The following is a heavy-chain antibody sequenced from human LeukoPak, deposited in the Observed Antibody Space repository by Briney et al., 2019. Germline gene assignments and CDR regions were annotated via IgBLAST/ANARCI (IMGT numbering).Heavy chain of an antibody. CDR3: ARSSDSSSLQYFQH. Sequence: GGSLRLSCAASGFTFTDYFMNWVRQAPGKGREWVSSISISGSTIYYAASVKGRFTISRDNAKNSLYLQMNSLRAEDTAVYYCARSSDSSSLQYFQHWGQGTLVTVSS. D-gene: IGHD6-6*01. CDR2: ISISGSTI. V-gene: IGHV3-11*01. CDR1: GFTFTDYF. J-gene: IGHJ1*01.